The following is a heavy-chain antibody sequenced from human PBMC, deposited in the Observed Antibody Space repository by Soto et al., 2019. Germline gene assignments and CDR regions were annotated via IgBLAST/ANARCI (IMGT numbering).Heavy chain of an antibody. CDR1: GFTFDDYA. CDR3: AVAVAGPTAIGY. D-gene: IGHD6-19*01. CDR2: ISRDGSST. V-gene: IGHV3-74*01. Sequence: PGGSLRLSCAASGFTFDDYAMHWVRQVLGKGLEWVSSISRDGSSTSYADSVKGRFTISRDNAKNTLYLQMNSLRAEDTAVYYCAVAVAGPTAIGYWGQGTQVTVSS. J-gene: IGHJ4*02.